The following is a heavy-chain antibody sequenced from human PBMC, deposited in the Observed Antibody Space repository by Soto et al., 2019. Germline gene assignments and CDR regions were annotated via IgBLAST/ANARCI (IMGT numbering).Heavy chain of an antibody. Sequence: QPGGSLRLSCAASGFTFDDYTMHWVRQAPGKGLEWVSLISWDGGSTYYADSVKGRFTISRDNSKNSLYLQMNSLRTEDTALYYCAKDGPQIQLWSYYFDYWGQGTLVTVSS. CDR3: AKDGPQIQLWSYYFDY. D-gene: IGHD5-18*01. CDR2: ISWDGGST. CDR1: GFTFDDYT. J-gene: IGHJ4*02. V-gene: IGHV3-43*01.